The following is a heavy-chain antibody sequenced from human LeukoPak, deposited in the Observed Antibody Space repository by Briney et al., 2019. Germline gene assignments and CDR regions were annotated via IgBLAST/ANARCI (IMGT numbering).Heavy chain of an antibody. J-gene: IGHJ4*02. V-gene: IGHV5-51*01. Sequence: GESLKISCKGSGYSFTSYWIAWVRQMPGKGLEWMRIIYPGDSDTRYSPSCQGQVTMSADKSLSTASLQWSSLKASDSAMYYCARHDYYDSSGAGYWGQGTLVTVSS. CDR1: GYSFTSYW. CDR2: IYPGDSDT. CDR3: ARHDYYDSSGAGY. D-gene: IGHD3-22*01.